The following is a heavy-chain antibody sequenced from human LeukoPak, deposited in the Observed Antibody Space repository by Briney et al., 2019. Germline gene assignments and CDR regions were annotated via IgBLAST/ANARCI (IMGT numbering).Heavy chain of an antibody. D-gene: IGHD2-15*01. J-gene: IGHJ4*02. V-gene: IGHV4-39*01. CDR2: IYYSGST. Sequence: PSETLSLTCTVSGGSISSSSYYWGWIRQPPGKGLEWIGSIYYSGSTYYNPSLKSRVTISVDTSKNQFSLKLSSVTAADTAVYYCARPGHFSGGSCYFHYWGQGTLVTVSS. CDR1: GGSISSSSYY. CDR3: ARPGHFSGGSCYFHY.